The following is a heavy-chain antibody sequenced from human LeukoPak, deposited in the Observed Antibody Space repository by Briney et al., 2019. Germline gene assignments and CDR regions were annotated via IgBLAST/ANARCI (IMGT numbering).Heavy chain of an antibody. V-gene: IGHV3-64*01. D-gene: IGHD3-22*01. Sequence: GGSLRLSCAASGFTFNTYAMHWVRQAPGKGLEYVSAITSNGGTTYYANSVKGRFTISRDNSKSTLYLQMGSLRAEDMAVYYCARADSSGYYYAWGQGTLVTVSS. CDR3: ARADSSGYYYA. J-gene: IGHJ5*02. CDR1: GFTFNTYA. CDR2: ITSNGGTT.